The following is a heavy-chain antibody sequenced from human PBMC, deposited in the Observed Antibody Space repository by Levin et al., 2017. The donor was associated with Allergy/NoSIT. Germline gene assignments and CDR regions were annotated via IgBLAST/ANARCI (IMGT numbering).Heavy chain of an antibody. CDR3: ARENCGGAGYHGVRPFDY. Sequence: GGSLRLSCAASGFTFGSYSMTWVRQAPAKGLEWVSIISGSGRTTYYADSVKGRFTISRDNSKSILYVQMNSLRAEDTAIYYCARENCGGAGYHGVRPFDYWGQGTLVTVSS. V-gene: IGHV3-23*01. J-gene: IGHJ4*02. D-gene: IGHD2-21*01. CDR1: GFTFGSYS. CDR2: ISGSGRTT.